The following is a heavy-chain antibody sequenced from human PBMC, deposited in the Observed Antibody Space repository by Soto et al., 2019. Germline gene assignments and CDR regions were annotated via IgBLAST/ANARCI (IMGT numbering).Heavy chain of an antibody. CDR2: IRGDGSDK. D-gene: IGHD1-26*01. CDR1: GFTFGSDW. Sequence: EVQLVESGGDLVQPGGSLTLACAASGFTFGSDWMSWVRQTPGKGLEWVANIRGDGSDKYYVDSVKGRFTISIDNAKNPLYLHRNNLRAEGAAVYYCARGGATVSLGFDPWGQGTLVTVSS. CDR3: ARGGATVSLGFDP. V-gene: IGHV3-7*04. J-gene: IGHJ5*02.